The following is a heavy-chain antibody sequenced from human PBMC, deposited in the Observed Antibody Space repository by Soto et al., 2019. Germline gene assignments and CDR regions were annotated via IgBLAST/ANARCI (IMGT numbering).Heavy chain of an antibody. CDR3: ARSMTTVVTLDY. V-gene: IGHV4-39*01. CDR2: IYYSGST. Sequence: SETLSLTCTVSGCSISSSSYYWGWIRQPPGKGLEWIVSIYYSGSTYYNPSLKSRVTISVDTSKNQFSLKLSSVTAADTAVYYCARSMTTVVTLDYWGQGTLVTVSS. J-gene: IGHJ4*02. D-gene: IGHD4-17*01. CDR1: GCSISSSSYY.